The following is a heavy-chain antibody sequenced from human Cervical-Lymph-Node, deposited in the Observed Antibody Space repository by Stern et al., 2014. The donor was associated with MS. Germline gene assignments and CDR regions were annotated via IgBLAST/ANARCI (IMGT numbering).Heavy chain of an antibody. Sequence: QLQLQESGPGLVKPSETLSLTCTVSGGSISSYYWSWIRQPPGKGLEWIGYIYYSGSTNYNPSLKSRVTISVDTSKNQFSLKLSSVTAADTAVYYCARAPTVTYAFDIWGQGTMVTVSS. D-gene: IGHD4-17*01. CDR2: IYYSGST. V-gene: IGHV4-59*01. CDR1: GGSISSYY. CDR3: ARAPTVTYAFDI. J-gene: IGHJ3*02.